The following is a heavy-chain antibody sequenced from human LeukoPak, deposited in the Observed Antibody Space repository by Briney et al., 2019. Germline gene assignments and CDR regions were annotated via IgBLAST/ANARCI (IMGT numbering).Heavy chain of an antibody. CDR3: ARDLRPLYSSGWYFDY. CDR2: IYYSGST. D-gene: IGHD6-19*01. Sequence: SEALSLTCTVSGGSISSGGYYWSWIRQHPGKGLEWIGYIYYSGSTYYNPSLKSRVTISVDTSKNQFSLKLSSVTAADTAVYYCARDLRPLYSSGWYFDYWGQGTLVTVSS. V-gene: IGHV4-31*03. CDR1: GGSISSGGYY. J-gene: IGHJ4*02.